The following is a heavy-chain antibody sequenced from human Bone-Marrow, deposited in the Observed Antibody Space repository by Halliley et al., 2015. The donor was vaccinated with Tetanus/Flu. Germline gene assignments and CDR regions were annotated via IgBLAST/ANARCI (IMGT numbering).Heavy chain of an antibody. CDR3: ARRGYYSSTRCFDAFDI. V-gene: IGHV4-59*12. CDR2: ISYSGST. CDR1: GGSINGYY. J-gene: IGHJ3*02. D-gene: IGHD2-2*01. Sequence: TLSLTCTVSGGSINGYYWSWIRQPPGKGLEWIAYISYSGSTTYKPSLKSRLPMSSHTPKNQFSLRLTSVTAADTAVYYCARRGYYSSTRCFDAFDIWGKGTMVTVPS.